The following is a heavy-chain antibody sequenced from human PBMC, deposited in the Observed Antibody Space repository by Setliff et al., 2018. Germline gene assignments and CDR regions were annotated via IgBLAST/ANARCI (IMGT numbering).Heavy chain of an antibody. Sequence: PGGSLRLSCAASGFHFNSYGMHWVRQAPGKGLEWVAFIRFDGSNKNYEDSVKGRFTISRDNSKSTLYLQMNSLTAEDTAVYYCANGMFYDFWSNYPYYFGMDVWGQGTTVTVSS. D-gene: IGHD3-3*01. CDR1: GFHFNSYG. CDR3: ANGMFYDFWSNYPYYFGMDV. V-gene: IGHV3-30*02. CDR2: IRFDGSNK. J-gene: IGHJ6*02.